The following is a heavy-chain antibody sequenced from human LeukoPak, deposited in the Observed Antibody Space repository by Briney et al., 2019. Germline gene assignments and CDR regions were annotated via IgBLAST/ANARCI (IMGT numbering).Heavy chain of an antibody. CDR3: AKGIHRYYGGNSLY. CDR1: GFTFSDYY. J-gene: IGHJ4*02. Sequence: GGSLRLSCAASGFTFSDYYMTWIRQAPGKGLEWVSYISSRSGSSIYYADSVKGRFTISRDNSKNTLYLQMNSLRAEDTAVYYCAKGIHRYYGGNSLYWGQGTLVTVSS. D-gene: IGHD4-23*01. CDR2: ISSRSGSSI. V-gene: IGHV3-11*01.